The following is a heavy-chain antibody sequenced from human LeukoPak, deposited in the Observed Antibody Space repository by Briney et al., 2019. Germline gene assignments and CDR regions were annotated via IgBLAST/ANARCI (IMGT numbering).Heavy chain of an antibody. J-gene: IGHJ4*02. CDR1: GFTFDDYA. CDR2: ISWNSGSI. CDR3: AKDMYSGFDSSGYYDY. D-gene: IGHD3-22*01. Sequence: PGRSLRLSCAASGFTFDDYAMHWVRQAPGKGLEWVSGISWNSGSIGCADSMKGRFTISRDNAKNSLYLQMNSLRVEDTALYYCAKDMYSGFDSSGYYDYWGQGALVTVSS. V-gene: IGHV3-9*01.